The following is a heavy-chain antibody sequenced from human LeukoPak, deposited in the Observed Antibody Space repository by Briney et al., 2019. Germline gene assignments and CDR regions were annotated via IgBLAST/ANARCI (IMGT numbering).Heavy chain of an antibody. Sequence: GRSLRLSCAASGFTFSSYGMHWVRQAPGKGLEWVAVISYDGSNKYYADSVKGRFTISRDNSKNTLYLQMNSLRAEDTAVYYCAKDHYDSSGYRHFDYWGQGTLVTVSS. D-gene: IGHD3-22*01. CDR1: GFTFSSYG. V-gene: IGHV3-30*18. CDR3: AKDHYDSSGYRHFDY. CDR2: ISYDGSNK. J-gene: IGHJ4*02.